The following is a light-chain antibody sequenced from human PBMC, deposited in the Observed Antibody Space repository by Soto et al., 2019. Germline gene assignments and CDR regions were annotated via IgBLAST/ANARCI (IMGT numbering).Light chain of an antibody. J-gene: IGLJ3*02. Sequence: QSALTQPPSASGSPGQSVTISCTGTSSDVGGYNYVSWYQQHPGKAPKVMIHEVTKRPSGVPDRFSGSKSGNTASLTVSGLQAEDEADYCCSSYAGSNIWVFGGGTKLTVL. V-gene: IGLV2-8*01. CDR1: SSDVGGYNY. CDR3: SSYAGSNIWV. CDR2: EVT.